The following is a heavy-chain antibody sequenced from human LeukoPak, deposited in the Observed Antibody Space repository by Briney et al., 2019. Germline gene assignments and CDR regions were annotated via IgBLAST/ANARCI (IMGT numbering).Heavy chain of an antibody. CDR3: ARGAFCSGGSCQNWFDP. CDR1: GDSVSSNSAA. D-gene: IGHD2-15*01. Sequence: SQTLSLTCAISGDSVSSNSAAWNWFRQSPSRGLEWLARTYYRSTWYNDYAVSLKSRVTINPDTSKNQFSLQPNSVTPEDTAVYYCARGAFCSGGSCQNWFDPWGQGTLVSVSS. J-gene: IGHJ5*02. V-gene: IGHV6-1*01. CDR2: TYYRSTWYN.